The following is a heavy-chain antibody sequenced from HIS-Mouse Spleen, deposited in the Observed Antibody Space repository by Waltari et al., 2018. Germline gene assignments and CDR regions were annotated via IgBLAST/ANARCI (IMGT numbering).Heavy chain of an antibody. CDR2: INHSGST. D-gene: IGHD4-17*01. J-gene: IGHJ3*02. Sequence: QVQLQQWGAGLLKPSETLSLTCAVYGGSFSGYYWSWIPPPPGKGLEWIGEINHSGSTNYNPSLKSRVTISVDTSKNQFSLKLSSVTAADTAVYYCARGGYGGNPNAFDIWGQGTMVTVSS. CDR1: GGSFSGYY. V-gene: IGHV4-34*01. CDR3: ARGGYGGNPNAFDI.